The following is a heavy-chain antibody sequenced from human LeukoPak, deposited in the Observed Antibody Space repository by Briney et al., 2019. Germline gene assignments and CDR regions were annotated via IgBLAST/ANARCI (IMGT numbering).Heavy chain of an antibody. D-gene: IGHD2-2*01. J-gene: IGHJ5*02. CDR3: AKDRGIVPAADNWFDP. V-gene: IGHV3-23*01. CDR1: GFTFSSYA. Sequence: GGSLRLSCAASGFTFSSYAMSWVRQAPGKGLEWVSAISGSGGSTYYADSVKGRFTISRDNSKNTLYLQMSSLRAEDTAVYYCAKDRGIVPAADNWFDPWGQGTLVTVSS. CDR2: ISGSGGST.